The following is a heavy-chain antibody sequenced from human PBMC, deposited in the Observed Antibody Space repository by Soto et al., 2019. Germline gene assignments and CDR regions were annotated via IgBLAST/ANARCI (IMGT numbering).Heavy chain of an antibody. D-gene: IGHD4-4*01. CDR2: IYYSGST. CDR3: ARTTVNRYYYYYMDV. CDR1: GGSISSSSYY. V-gene: IGHV4-39*01. J-gene: IGHJ6*03. Sequence: PSETLSLTCTVSGGSISSSSYYWGWIRQPPGKGLGWIGSIYYSGSTYYNPSLKSRVTISVDTSKNQFSLKLSSVTAADTAVYYCARTTVNRYYYYYMDVWGKGTTVTAP.